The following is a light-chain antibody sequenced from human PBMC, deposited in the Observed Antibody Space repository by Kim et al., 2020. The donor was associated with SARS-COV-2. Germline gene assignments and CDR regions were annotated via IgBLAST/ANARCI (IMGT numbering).Light chain of an antibody. CDR1: ESVSSN. J-gene: IGKJ3*01. V-gene: IGKV3-15*01. CDR2: GAS. Sequence: EIVMTQSPATLSVSPGERATLSCRASESVSSNLAWYQQKPGQAPRLLIYGASTRATGIPARFSGSGSGTEFTLTISSLQSEDFAVYYCQPYNKWPSFTFGPGTKVDIK. CDR3: QPYNKWPSFT.